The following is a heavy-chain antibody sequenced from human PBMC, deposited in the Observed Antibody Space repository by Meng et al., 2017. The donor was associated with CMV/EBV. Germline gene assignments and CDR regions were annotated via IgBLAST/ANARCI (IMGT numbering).Heavy chain of an antibody. CDR3: ALAEYSSSLFDY. D-gene: IGHD6-13*01. J-gene: IGHJ4*02. CDR2: INPSGGST. Sequence: QVQLWQSGAEVKKPGASVKVSCKESGYTFTSYYMHWVRQAPGQGLEWMGIINPSGGSTSYAQKFQGRVTMTRDTSTGTVYMELSSLRSEDTAVYYCALAEYSSSLFDYWGQGTLVTVSS. V-gene: IGHV1-46*01. CDR1: GYTFTSYY.